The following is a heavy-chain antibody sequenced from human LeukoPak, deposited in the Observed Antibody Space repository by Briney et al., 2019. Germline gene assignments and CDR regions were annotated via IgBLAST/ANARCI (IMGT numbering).Heavy chain of an antibody. J-gene: IGHJ4*02. D-gene: IGHD6-13*01. CDR2: IYYSGST. Sequence: SETLSLTCTVSGGSISSYYWSCIRQRPGKGQEWIGYIYYSGSTNYNPSLKSRVTISVDTSKNQFSLKLSSVTAADTAVYYCARLTAAGIYFDYWGQGTLVTVSS. CDR3: ARLTAAGIYFDY. CDR1: GGSISSYY. V-gene: IGHV4-59*01.